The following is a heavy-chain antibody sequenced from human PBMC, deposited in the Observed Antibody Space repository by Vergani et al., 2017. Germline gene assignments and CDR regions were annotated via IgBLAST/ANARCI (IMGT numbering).Heavy chain of an antibody. Sequence: EVQLLESGGGLVQPGGSLRLSCAASGFTFSSYAMSWVRQAPGKGLEWVSAISGSGGNTYYADSVKGRFTISRDNSKNTLYLQMNSLRAKDTAVYYCAKTYYYGSVSHYPFDYWGQGTLVTVSS. J-gene: IGHJ4*02. D-gene: IGHD3-10*01. CDR2: ISGSGGNT. V-gene: IGHV3-23*01. CDR1: GFTFSSYA. CDR3: AKTYYYGSVSHYPFDY.